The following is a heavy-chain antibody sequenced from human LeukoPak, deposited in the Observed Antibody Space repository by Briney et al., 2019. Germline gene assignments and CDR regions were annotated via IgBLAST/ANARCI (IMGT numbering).Heavy chain of an antibody. Sequence: GGSLRLSCAASGFTFSSYGMHWVRQAPGKGLEWVAVIWYDGSNKYYADSVKARFTISRDNSKNTLYLQMNSLRAEDTAVYYCARSMNGDHFDYWGQGTLVTVSS. CDR2: IWYDGSNK. CDR1: GFTFSSYG. D-gene: IGHD4-17*01. CDR3: ARSMNGDHFDY. V-gene: IGHV3-33*01. J-gene: IGHJ4*02.